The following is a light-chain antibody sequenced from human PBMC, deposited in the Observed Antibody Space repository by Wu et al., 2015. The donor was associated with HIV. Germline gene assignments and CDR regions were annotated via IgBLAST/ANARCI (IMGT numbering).Light chain of an antibody. V-gene: IGKV1-5*03. Sequence: DIQLTQSPSTVSASVGDRVTITCRASQSISSWLAWYQQKPGKAPNLLIYKASNLETGVPSRFSGSGSGTQFTLTISSLQPDDLATYYCQHYNSASWYTFGQGTKLEIK. J-gene: IGKJ2*01. CDR1: QSISSW. CDR3: QHYNSASWYT. CDR2: KAS.